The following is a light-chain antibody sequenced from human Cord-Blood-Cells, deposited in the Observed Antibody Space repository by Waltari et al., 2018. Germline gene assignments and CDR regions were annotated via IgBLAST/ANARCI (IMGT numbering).Light chain of an antibody. J-gene: IGLJ2*01. CDR1: SSDVGGYNS. CDR2: EVS. CDR3: SSYAGSNVV. Sequence: QSALTQPPSASGSLGQSVTISCTGTSSDVGGYNSVSWYHQHPGKAPKLMIYEVSNRPPGVPDRFSGSKSGNTASLTVSGLQAEDEADYYCSSYAGSNVVFGGGTKLTVL. V-gene: IGLV2-8*01.